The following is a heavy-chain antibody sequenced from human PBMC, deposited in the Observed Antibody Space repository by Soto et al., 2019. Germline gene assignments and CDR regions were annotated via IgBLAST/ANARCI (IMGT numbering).Heavy chain of an antibody. D-gene: IGHD5-12*01. CDR2: IYYSGST. V-gene: IGHV4-59*01. CDR1: GGSISSYY. J-gene: IGHJ6*03. Sequence: QVQLQESGPGLVKPSETLSLTCTVSGGSISSYYWSWIRQPPGKGLEWIGYIYYSGSTNYNPSLKSRVTISVDTSKNQFSLKLSSVTAADTAVYYCARVTEYSGYDLLGNYYYYYYMDVWGKGTTVTVSS. CDR3: ARVTEYSGYDLLGNYYYYYYMDV.